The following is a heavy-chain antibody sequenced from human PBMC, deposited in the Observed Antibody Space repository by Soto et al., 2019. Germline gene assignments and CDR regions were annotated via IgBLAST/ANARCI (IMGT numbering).Heavy chain of an antibody. Sequence: QVQLVESGGGVVQPGRSLRLSCAASGFTFSSYAMHWVRQAPGKGLEWVAVISYDGSNKYYADSVKGRFTISRDNSKNTLYLQMNSLRAEDTAVYYCARGRAWCPLGDGGGCYGMDVWGQGTTVTVSS. D-gene: IGHD2-8*01. J-gene: IGHJ6*02. CDR1: GFTFSSYA. CDR3: ARGRAWCPLGDGGGCYGMDV. V-gene: IGHV3-30-3*01. CDR2: ISYDGSNK.